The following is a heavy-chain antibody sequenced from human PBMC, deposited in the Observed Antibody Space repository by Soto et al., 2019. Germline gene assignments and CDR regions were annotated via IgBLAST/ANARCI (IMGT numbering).Heavy chain of an antibody. Sequence: GGSLRLSCAASGFTFSSYAMSWVRQAPGKGLEWVSAISGSGGSTYYADSVKGRFTISRDNSKNTLYLQMNSLRAEDTAVYYCAKDLIVLVTATLDYWGQGTLVTVSS. J-gene: IGHJ4*02. D-gene: IGHD2-21*02. V-gene: IGHV3-23*01. CDR3: AKDLIVLVTATLDY. CDR1: GFTFSSYA. CDR2: ISGSGGST.